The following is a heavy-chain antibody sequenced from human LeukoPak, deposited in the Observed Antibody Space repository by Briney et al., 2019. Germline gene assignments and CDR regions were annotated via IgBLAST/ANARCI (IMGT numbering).Heavy chain of an antibody. CDR2: ISWNSGSI. Sequence: PGGSLRLSCAASGFTFDDYAMHWVRQAPGKGLEWVSGISWNSGSIGYADSVKGRFTISRDNAKNSLYLQMNSLRADDTAVYYCARGDIVVLPAGIPHNWFDPWGQGTLVTVSS. D-gene: IGHD2-2*02. CDR1: GFTFDDYA. V-gene: IGHV3-9*01. J-gene: IGHJ5*02. CDR3: ARGDIVVLPAGIPHNWFDP.